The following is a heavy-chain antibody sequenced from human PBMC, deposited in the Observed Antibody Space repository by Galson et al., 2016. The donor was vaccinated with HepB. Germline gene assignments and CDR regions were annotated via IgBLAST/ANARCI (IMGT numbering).Heavy chain of an antibody. Sequence: SETLSLTCTVSGGSISSNYWSWIRQPPGKGLEWIGYIYYSGSTTYNPSLKSRVTISVDTSKSQFFLKLTSVTAADTAVYYCVRAYSSDWTNRFDPWGRGTLVTVSS. D-gene: IGHD6-25*01. J-gene: IGHJ5*02. CDR2: IYYSGST. CDR3: VRAYSSDWTNRFDP. V-gene: IGHV4-59*01. CDR1: GGSISSNY.